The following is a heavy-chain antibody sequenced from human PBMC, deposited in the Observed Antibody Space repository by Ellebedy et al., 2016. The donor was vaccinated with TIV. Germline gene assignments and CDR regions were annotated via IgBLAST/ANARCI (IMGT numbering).Heavy chain of an antibody. J-gene: IGHJ3*02. CDR1: GFPFSSYS. CDR2: FSVLSAGTT. V-gene: IGHV3-48*01. Sequence: GGSLRLSXPAPGFPFSSYSVNWVRQAPGKGLVCVSYFSVLSAGTTFYADSVKGRFIISRNDAQNSLYLQMNSLRAEDTALYYCVRDHRWAFDIWGQGTMVTVSS. D-gene: IGHD4-23*01. CDR3: VRDHRWAFDI.